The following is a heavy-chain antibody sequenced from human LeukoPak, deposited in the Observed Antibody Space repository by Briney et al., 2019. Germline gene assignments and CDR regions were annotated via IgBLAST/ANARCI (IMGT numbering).Heavy chain of an antibody. CDR2: INPKSGAT. J-gene: IGHJ4*02. V-gene: IGHV1-2*02. CDR3: AREKYDSELPDY. Sequence: ASVKVSCKASGYTFTSYGISWVRQAPGQGLEWMGWINPKSGATNSAQKFQGRVTMTRDASISTVYMELSRLTSDDTAVYYCAREKYDSELPDYWGQGTLVTVSS. D-gene: IGHD5-24*01. CDR1: GYTFTSYG.